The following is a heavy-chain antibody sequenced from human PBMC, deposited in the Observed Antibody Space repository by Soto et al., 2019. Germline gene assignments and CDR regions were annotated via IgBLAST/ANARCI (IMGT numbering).Heavy chain of an antibody. CDR1: GGSIRSPNFS. J-gene: IGHJ4*02. D-gene: IGHD1-26*01. CDR2: INHSGSA. Sequence: SETLSLTCTVIGGSIRSPNFSWSWTRQTPGKGLQWIGQINHSGSANYNPSLKSRVTISVHTSNSQFSLELSSVTAADTAVYYCARGLISGSHYSGGWYYFDSWGQGTQVTVSS. V-gene: IGHV4-39*07. CDR3: ARGLISGSHYSGGWYYFDS.